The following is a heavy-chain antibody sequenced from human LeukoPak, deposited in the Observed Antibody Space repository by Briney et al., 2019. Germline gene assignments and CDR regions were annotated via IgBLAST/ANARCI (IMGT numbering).Heavy chain of an antibody. Sequence: PGGSLRLSCAASGFTFDDYGMSWVRHAPGKGLEWVSGINWNGGSTGYADSVKGRFTISRDNAKNSLYLQMNSLRAEDTAVYYCAGGGDSDLGVWGKGTTVTISS. CDR2: INWNGGST. J-gene: IGHJ6*04. CDR3: AGGGDSDLGV. V-gene: IGHV3-20*04. CDR1: GFTFDDYG. D-gene: IGHD4-17*01.